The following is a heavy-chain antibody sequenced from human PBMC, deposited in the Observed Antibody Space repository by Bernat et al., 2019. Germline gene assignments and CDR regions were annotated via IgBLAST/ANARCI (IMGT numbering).Heavy chain of an antibody. V-gene: IGHV3-48*03. D-gene: IGHD3-10*01. CDR2: ISSSGSTI. J-gene: IGHJ1*01. CDR3: ARDTGASYGSGSYYTSHFQH. Sequence: EVQLVESGGGLVQPGGSLRLSCAASGFTFSSYEMNWVRQAPGKGLKWVSYISSSGSTIYYADSVKGRFTISRDNAKNSLYLQMNSLRAEDTAVYYCARDTGASYGSGSYYTSHFQHWGQGTLVTVSS. CDR1: GFTFSSYE.